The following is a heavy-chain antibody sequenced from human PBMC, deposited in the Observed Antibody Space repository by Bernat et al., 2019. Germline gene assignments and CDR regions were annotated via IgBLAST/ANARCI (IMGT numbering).Heavy chain of an antibody. V-gene: IGHV3-15*07. CDR3: TTVEKWELLWFGELLGVDY. Sequence: EVQLVESGGGLVQPGGSLRLSCAASGFTFSNAWMNWVRQAPGKGLEWVGRIKSKTDGGQTDYAAHVKGRFTISRDDSKNTLYLQMNSLKTEDTAVYYCTTVEKWELLWFGELLGVDYWGQGTLVTVSS. J-gene: IGHJ4*02. CDR2: IKSKTDGGQT. CDR1: GFTFSNAW. D-gene: IGHD3-10*01.